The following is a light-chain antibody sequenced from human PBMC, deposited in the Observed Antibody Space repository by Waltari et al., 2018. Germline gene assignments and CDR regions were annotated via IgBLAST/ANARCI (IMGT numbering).Light chain of an antibody. J-gene: IGKJ1*01. CDR3: QQYNNWPPWT. CDR1: QSVSTN. CDR2: GAS. Sequence: EIVMTQSPATLSVSPGERATLSCGASQSVSTNLAWYQQNPGQAPRLLIYGASTRATGSPARFSGSGSGTEFTLTISSLQSEDFAVYYCQQYNNWPPWTFGQGTKVEIK. V-gene: IGKV3-15*01.